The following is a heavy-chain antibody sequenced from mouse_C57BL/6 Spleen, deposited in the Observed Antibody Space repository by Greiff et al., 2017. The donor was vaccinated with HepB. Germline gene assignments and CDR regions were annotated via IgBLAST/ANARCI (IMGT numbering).Heavy chain of an antibody. CDR1: GFTFSNYW. V-gene: IGHV6-3*01. Sequence: EVQLVESGGGLVQPGGSMKLSCVASGFTFSNYWMNWVRQSPEKGLEWVAQIRLKSDNYATHYAESVKGRFTISRDDSKSSVYLQMNNLRAEDTGIYYCISTMTPYYAMDYWGQGTSVTVSS. CDR3: ISTMTPYYAMDY. J-gene: IGHJ4*01. D-gene: IGHD2-4*01. CDR2: IRLKSDNYAT.